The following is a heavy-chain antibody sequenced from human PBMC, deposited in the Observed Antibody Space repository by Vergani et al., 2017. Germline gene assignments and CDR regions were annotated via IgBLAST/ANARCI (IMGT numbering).Heavy chain of an antibody. CDR2: IKSKTDGGTT. Sequence: EVQLVESGGGLVKPGGSLRLSCAASGFTFSNAWMSWVRQAPGKGLEWVGRIKSKTDGGTTDYAAPVKGRFTISRYDSKNTLYLQMNSLKTEDTAVYYCTTVSMVRGVITDYWGQGTLVTVSS. CDR3: TTVSMVRGVITDY. CDR1: GFTFSNAW. D-gene: IGHD3-10*01. V-gene: IGHV3-15*01. J-gene: IGHJ4*02.